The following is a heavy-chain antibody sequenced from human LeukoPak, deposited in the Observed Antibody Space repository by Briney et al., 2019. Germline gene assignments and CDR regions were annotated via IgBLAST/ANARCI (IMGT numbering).Heavy chain of an antibody. V-gene: IGHV3-7*03. CDR1: GVTFSSYW. D-gene: IGHD1-26*01. CDR3: ANDRGGSHHYSFSGALDL. J-gene: IGHJ3*01. Sequence: GGSLRLSCAASGVTFSSYWMSWVRQAPGKGLERVADIKQDGSEKNYVDSVKGRFTISRDNTKHSLFLQMNSLSADDTAFYYCANDRGGSHHYSFSGALDLWGQGTMVTVSS. CDR2: IKQDGSEK.